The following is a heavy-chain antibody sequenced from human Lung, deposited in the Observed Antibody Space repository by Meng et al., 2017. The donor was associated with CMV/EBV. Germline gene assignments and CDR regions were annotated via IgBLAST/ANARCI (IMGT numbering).Heavy chain of an antibody. CDR1: GGTFRSTS. CDR3: ARGPSITVGGVIIWPLED. V-gene: IGHV1-69*05. Sequence: SXXVSXKASGGTFRSTSLMWVRQAPGQGLEWMGGITPAIETADYAQKFRDRVTITTDDSATTAYMEMNSLRSEDTAVYFCARGPSITVGGVIIWPLEDWGQGTLVTVSS. CDR2: ITPAIETA. J-gene: IGHJ4*02. D-gene: IGHD3-16*02.